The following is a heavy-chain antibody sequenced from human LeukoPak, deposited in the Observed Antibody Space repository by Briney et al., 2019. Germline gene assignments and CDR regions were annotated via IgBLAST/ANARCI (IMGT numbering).Heavy chain of an antibody. Sequence: PGRSLRLSCAASGFTFSSYGMHWVRQAPGKGLEWGAVISYDGSNKYYADSVKGRFTISRDNSKNTLYLQMNSLRAEDTAVYYCAKPYYYGSGSTNWFDPWGQGTLVTVSS. V-gene: IGHV3-30*18. D-gene: IGHD3-10*01. CDR1: GFTFSSYG. J-gene: IGHJ5*02. CDR3: AKPYYYGSGSTNWFDP. CDR2: ISYDGSNK.